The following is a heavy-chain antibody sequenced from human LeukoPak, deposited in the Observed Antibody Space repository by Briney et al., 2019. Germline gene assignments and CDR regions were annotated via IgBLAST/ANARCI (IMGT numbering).Heavy chain of an antibody. CDR1: GGSISSGGYY. Sequence: SETLSLTCTVSGGSISSGGYYWSWIRQPAGKGLEWIGRIYTSGSTNYNPSLKSRVTMSVDTSKNQFSLKLSSVTAADTAVYYCARAPSYYYGMDVWGQGATVTVSS. J-gene: IGHJ6*02. CDR3: ARAPSYYYGMDV. CDR2: IYTSGST. V-gene: IGHV4-61*02.